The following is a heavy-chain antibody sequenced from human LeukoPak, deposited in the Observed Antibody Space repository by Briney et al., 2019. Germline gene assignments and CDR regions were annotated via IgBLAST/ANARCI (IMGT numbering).Heavy chain of an antibody. CDR3: ARGAKAF. CDR2: INPETGDT. CDR1: GYNFTDYY. Sequence: ASVKVSCTASGYNFTDYYIHWIRQAPGQGLEWMGWINPETGDTNYAQKFQDRVTLTRDTSLITFYMALSSLRSDDTAMYYCARGAKAFWGQGTLVTVSS. J-gene: IGHJ4*02. V-gene: IGHV1-2*02.